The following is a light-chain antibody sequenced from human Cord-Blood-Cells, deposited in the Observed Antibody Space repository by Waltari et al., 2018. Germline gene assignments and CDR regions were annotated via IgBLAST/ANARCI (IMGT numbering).Light chain of an antibody. J-gene: IGLJ1*01. V-gene: IGLV2-23*01. Sequence: QSALTQPASVSGSPGQSITISCTGTSSDVGSYNLVSWYQQHPGKAPKLMIYEGSKRPSGVSSRFAGSKSGNTASLTISGLQAEDEADYYCCSYAGSSTCDVFGTGTKVTVL. CDR1: SSDVGSYNL. CDR3: CSYAGSSTCDV. CDR2: EGS.